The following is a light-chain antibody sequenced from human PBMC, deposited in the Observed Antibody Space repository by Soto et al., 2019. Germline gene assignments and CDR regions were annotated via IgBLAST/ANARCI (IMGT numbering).Light chain of an antibody. Sequence: ETVLTQSPGTLALSPGERVTLSCRASQSVTYRYLAWYQQKPGQAPRLLIYAASTRATGIPDRFSGSGSGTDFTFTISRLEPGDFAVYYCQQYGSSAWAFGQGTKVDIK. CDR2: AAS. CDR1: QSVTYRY. V-gene: IGKV3-20*01. CDR3: QQYGSSAWA. J-gene: IGKJ1*01.